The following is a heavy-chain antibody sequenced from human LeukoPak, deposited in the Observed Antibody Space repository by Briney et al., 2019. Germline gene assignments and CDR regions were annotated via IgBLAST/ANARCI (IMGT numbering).Heavy chain of an antibody. CDR3: ARDQRNEAGGEINY. Sequence: GGSLRLSCAASGFTFSSYSMNWVRQAPGKGLEWVSSISSSSSYIYYADSVKGRFTISRDNAKNSLYLQMNSLRAEDTAVYYCARDQRNEAGGEINYWGQGTLVTVSS. J-gene: IGHJ4*02. CDR2: ISSSSSYI. D-gene: IGHD1-1*01. V-gene: IGHV3-21*01. CDR1: GFTFSSYS.